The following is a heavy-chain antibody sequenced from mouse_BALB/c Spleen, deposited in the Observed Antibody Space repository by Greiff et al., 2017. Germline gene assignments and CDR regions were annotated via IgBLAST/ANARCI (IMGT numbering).Heavy chain of an antibody. Sequence: VQLKQSGPELVKPGASVKISCKASGYSFTGYFMNWVKQIHGKSLEWIGRINPYNGDTFYNQKFKGKATLTVDKSSSTAHMELLSLTSEDSAVYYCGRGDGYDWYFDVWGAGTTVTVSS. CDR2: INPYNGDT. J-gene: IGHJ1*01. CDR1: GYSFTGYF. V-gene: IGHV1-37*01. D-gene: IGHD1-2*01. CDR3: GRGDGYDWYFDV.